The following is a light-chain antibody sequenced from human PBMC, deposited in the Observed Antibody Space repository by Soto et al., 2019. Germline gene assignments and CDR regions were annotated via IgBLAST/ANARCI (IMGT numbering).Light chain of an antibody. J-gene: IGKJ2*01. V-gene: IGKV3-11*01. CDR3: QQRSNWPRT. CDR1: QGVSIN. CDR2: DPS. Sequence: ELFLTHFPPTRFFFPGEKATLSSRASQGVSINLAWNQQKLGQAPSPLIYDPSNRATGIPARFSGSGSGTDFTLTISSLEPEDFAVYYCQQRSNWPRTFGQGTKLEIK.